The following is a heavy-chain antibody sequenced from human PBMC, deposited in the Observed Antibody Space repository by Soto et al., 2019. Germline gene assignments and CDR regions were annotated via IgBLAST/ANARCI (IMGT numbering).Heavy chain of an antibody. V-gene: IGHV1-18*01. Sequence: QVQLVQSGAEVKKPGASVKVSCKASGYTFTSYGISWVRQAPGQGLEWMGWISAYKGNTNYAQKLQGRDTMTTDTSTRTAYMEMRSLRSDDTAVYYCVVAAQPYYFDYWGKGTLVTVSS. J-gene: IGHJ4*02. CDR3: VVAAQPYYFDY. CDR1: GYTFTSYG. D-gene: IGHD2-15*01. CDR2: ISAYKGNT.